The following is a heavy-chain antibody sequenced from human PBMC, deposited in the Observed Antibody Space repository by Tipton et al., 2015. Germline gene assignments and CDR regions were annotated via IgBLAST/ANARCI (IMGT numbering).Heavy chain of an antibody. Sequence: GSLRLSCAASGFTVTNYYMNWVRQAPGKGLEWVARRTNKADGDTTQYAASVEGRFTISRDDSQNSLFLQMNSLKTEDTAVYYCVREDNWVLDHWGQGTLVTVSS. V-gene: IGHV3-72*01. CDR3: VREDNWVLDH. D-gene: IGHD3-16*01. J-gene: IGHJ4*02. CDR2: RTNKADGDTT. CDR1: GFTVTNYY.